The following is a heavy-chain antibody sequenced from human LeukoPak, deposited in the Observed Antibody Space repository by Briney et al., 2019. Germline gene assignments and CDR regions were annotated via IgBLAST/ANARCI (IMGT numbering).Heavy chain of an antibody. CDR2: IYYSGST. J-gene: IGHJ3*02. Sequence: PSETLSLTCTVSGGSISSYYWSWIRQPPGKGLEWIGYIYYSGSTNYNPSLKSRVTISVDTSKNQFSLKLSSVTAADTAVYYCARVGVSWELLLGAFDIWGQGTMVTVSS. CDR3: ARVGVSWELLLGAFDI. V-gene: IGHV4-59*01. D-gene: IGHD1-26*01. CDR1: GGSISSYY.